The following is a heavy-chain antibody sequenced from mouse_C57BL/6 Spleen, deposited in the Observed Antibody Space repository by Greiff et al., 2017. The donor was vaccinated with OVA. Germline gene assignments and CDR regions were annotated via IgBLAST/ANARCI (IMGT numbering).Heavy chain of an antibody. CDR1: GYTFTSYW. D-gene: IGHD2-4*01. Sequence: QVQLQQPGAELVRPGSSVKLSCKASGYTFTSYWLDWVQQRPGQGLEWIGNIYPSDSETPYHPKFTDQATLPVDKSSSTASMQHSSLTSEDSAVDYWERSGDYDGVYYCDYWGQGTTLTVSS. J-gene: IGHJ2*01. CDR3: ERSGDYDGVYYCDY. CDR2: IYPSDSET. V-gene: IGHV1-61*01.